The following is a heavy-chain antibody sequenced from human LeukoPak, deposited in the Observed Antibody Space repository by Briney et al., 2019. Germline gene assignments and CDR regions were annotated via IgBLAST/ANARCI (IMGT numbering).Heavy chain of an antibody. CDR3: ARVAGFYYYYGMDV. Sequence: ASVKVSCKASGGTFSSYAISWVRQAPGQGLERMGGIIPIFGTANYAQKFQGRVTITADESTSTAYMELSSLRSEDTAVYYCARVAGFYYYYGMDVWGKGTTVTVSS. V-gene: IGHV1-69*13. CDR2: IIPIFGTA. J-gene: IGHJ6*04. CDR1: GGTFSSYA.